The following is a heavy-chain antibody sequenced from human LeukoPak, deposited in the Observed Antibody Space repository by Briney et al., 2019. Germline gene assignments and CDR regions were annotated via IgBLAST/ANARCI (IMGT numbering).Heavy chain of an antibody. CDR2: IYTSGST. CDR3: ARDLYDILTGYPHAFDI. Sequence: PSETLSLTCTVSGGSISSYYWSWIRQPAGKGLEWIGRIYTSGSTNYNPSLKSRVTMSVDTSKNQFSLKLSSVTAADTAVYYCARDLYDILTGYPHAFDIWGQGTMVTVFS. V-gene: IGHV4-4*07. D-gene: IGHD3-9*01. CDR1: GGSISSYY. J-gene: IGHJ3*02.